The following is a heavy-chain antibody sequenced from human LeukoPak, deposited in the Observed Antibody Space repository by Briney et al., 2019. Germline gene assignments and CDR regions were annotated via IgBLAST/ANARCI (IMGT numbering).Heavy chain of an antibody. CDR1: GFTLSSYA. J-gene: IGHJ5*02. V-gene: IGHV3-23*01. CDR2: ISYSGGNT. Sequence: PGGSLRLSCAASGFTLSSYAMNWVRQALGRGLEWVSTISYSGGNTYYADPVKGRFTISRDNSKNTLYLQMNSLRAEDTAIYYCAKARYCSGGTCPEWFDPWGQGTLVTVSS. D-gene: IGHD2-15*01. CDR3: AKARYCSGGTCPEWFDP.